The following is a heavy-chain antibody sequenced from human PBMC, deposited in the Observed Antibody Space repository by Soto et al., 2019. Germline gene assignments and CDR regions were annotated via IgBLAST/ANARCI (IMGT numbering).Heavy chain of an antibody. Sequence: GGSLRLSCAASGFTFSSYAMHWVRRAPGKGLEWVAVISYDGSNKYYADSVKGRFTISIDNSKNTLYLQMNSLRAEDTAVYYCASHDSSGYYVAPEYFKHWGQGTLVTSPQ. CDR2: ISYDGSNK. CDR1: GFTFSSYA. J-gene: IGHJ1*01. V-gene: IGHV3-30-3*01. D-gene: IGHD3-22*01. CDR3: ASHDSSGYYVAPEYFKH.